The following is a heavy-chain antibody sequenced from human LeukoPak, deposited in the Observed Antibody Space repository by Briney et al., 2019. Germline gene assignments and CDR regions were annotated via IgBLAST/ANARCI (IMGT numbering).Heavy chain of an antibody. CDR1: GGSISSSNYY. CDR3: ARKSPRGYCSSTSCYHYYYYYMDV. CDR2: INHSGST. Sequence: PSETLSLTCTVSGGSISSSNYYWGWIRQPPGKGLEWIEEINHSGSTNYNPSLKSRVTISVDTSKNQFSLKLSSVTAADTAVYYCARKSPRGYCSSTSCYHYYYYYMDVWGKGTTVTVSS. J-gene: IGHJ6*03. D-gene: IGHD2-2*01. V-gene: IGHV4-39*07.